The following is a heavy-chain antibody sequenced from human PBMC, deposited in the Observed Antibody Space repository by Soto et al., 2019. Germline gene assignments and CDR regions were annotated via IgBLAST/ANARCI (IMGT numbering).Heavy chain of an antibody. J-gene: IGHJ3*02. CDR3: ASGVRLDAFDI. D-gene: IGHD2-21*01. V-gene: IGHV3-33*01. CDR2: IWYDGSNK. CDR1: GFTFSSYS. Sequence: QVQLVESGGGVVQPGRSLRLSCAASGFTFSSYSMHWVRQAPGKGLEWVAVIWYDGSNKYYADSVKGRFTISRDNSKNTLYLQMNSLRAEDTAVYYCASGVRLDAFDIWGQGTMVTVSS.